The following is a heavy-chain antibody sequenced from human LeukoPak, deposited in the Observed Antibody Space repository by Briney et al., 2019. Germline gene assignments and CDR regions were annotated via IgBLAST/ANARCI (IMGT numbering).Heavy chain of an antibody. CDR1: GYTFNSYG. V-gene: IGHV1-18*01. D-gene: IGHD4-23*01. CDR2: INSYNGNT. CDR3: ARDEFLGGQGSDY. Sequence: ASVKVSCKASGYTFNSYGISWVRQAPGQGLDWMGWINSYNGNTNYAQKFQGRVTMTTDTSTSTAYMELRSLRSDDTAMYYCARDEFLGGQGSDYWGQGTLLTVSS. J-gene: IGHJ4*02.